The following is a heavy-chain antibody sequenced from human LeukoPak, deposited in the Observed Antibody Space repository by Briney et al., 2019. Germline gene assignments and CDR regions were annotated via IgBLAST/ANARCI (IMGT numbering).Heavy chain of an antibody. CDR2: IYSGGTP. CDR3: ASAGGQCSGDSCLEYFQH. J-gene: IGHJ1*01. D-gene: IGHD2-15*01. Sequence: GGSLRLSCEASGITVTSSYMSWVRQAPGKGLEWVSIIYSGGTPYCADSVKGRYTISRDNSKNTLFLQMNSLRAEDSAVYYCASAGGQCSGDSCLEYFQHWGQGTLVTVSS. CDR1: GITVTSSY. V-gene: IGHV3-66*01.